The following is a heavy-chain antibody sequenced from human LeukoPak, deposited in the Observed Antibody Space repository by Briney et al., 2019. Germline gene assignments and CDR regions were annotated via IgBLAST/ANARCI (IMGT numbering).Heavy chain of an antibody. CDR3: ARTNLDCKNGVCYDY. J-gene: IGHJ4*02. CDR2: ISVYNHNT. Sequence: ASVKVSCKASGYTFLTSGISWVRQARGQGLEWMGWISVYNHNTNYAQKFQGRVTVTTDTSTRTAYMELRSLRSDDTAVYYCARTNLDCKNGVCYDYWGQGTLVTVSS. V-gene: IGHV1-18*01. D-gene: IGHD2-8*01. CDR1: GYTFLTSG.